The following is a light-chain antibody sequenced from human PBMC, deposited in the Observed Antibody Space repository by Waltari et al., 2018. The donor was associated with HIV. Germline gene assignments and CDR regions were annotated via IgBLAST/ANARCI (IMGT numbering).Light chain of an antibody. CDR3: TGWDASLSEYV. Sequence: QSVLTQPPSASGTPGQRVTISCSGSYSNIGSDTVYWYQHLPGTAPKLLIYKNMPRPSGVPDRVSGSKSGASAYLAIRGFRSQDEADYYCTGWDASLSEYVFGPGTRVTV. CDR1: YSNIGSDT. CDR2: KNM. V-gene: IGLV1-47*01. J-gene: IGLJ1*01.